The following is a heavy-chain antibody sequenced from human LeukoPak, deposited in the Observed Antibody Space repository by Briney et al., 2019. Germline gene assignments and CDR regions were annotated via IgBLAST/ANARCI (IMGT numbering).Heavy chain of an antibody. CDR1: GFTFSNYA. CDR2: VSHDGIQT. D-gene: IGHD5-24*01. J-gene: IGHJ4*02. CDR3: ARDGGGGYNRIDF. Sequence: PGGSLRLSCAASGFTFSNYAMHWVRQGLVKGLESMAVVSHDGIQTYYADSVKGRFTISRDNSKSTLFLQMNSLRAEDTAVYYCARDGGGGYNRIDFWGQGTLVTVSS. V-gene: IGHV3-30-3*01.